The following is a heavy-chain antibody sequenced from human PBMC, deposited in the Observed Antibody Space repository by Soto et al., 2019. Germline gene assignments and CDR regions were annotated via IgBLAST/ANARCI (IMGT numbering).Heavy chain of an antibody. CDR2: IYYSGST. V-gene: IGHV4-61*08. J-gene: IGHJ5*02. CDR3: ASPKA. Sequence: SETLSLTCTVSGGSITRGGYYWSWIRQPPGKGLEWIGCIYYSGSTNYNPSLKSRVTISLDTSKNQFSLKLSSVTAADTAVYYCASPKAWGQGTLVTVSS. CDR1: GGSITRGGYY.